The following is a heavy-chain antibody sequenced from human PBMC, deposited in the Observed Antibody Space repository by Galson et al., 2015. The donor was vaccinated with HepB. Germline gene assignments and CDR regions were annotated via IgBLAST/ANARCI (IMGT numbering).Heavy chain of an antibody. J-gene: IGHJ3*02. CDR2: IRSKAYGGTT. CDR3: TRGRTLLWFGELLNSDAFGI. D-gene: IGHD3-10*01. Sequence: SLRLSCAASGFTFGDYAMSWVRQAPGKGQEWVGFIRSKAYGGTTEYAASVKGRFTISRDDSKSIAYLQMNSLKTEDTAVYYCTRGRTLLWFGELLNSDAFGIWGQGTMVTVSS. V-gene: IGHV3-49*04. CDR1: GFTFGDYA.